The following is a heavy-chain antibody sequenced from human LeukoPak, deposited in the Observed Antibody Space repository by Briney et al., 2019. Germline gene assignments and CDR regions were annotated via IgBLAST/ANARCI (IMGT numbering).Heavy chain of an antibody. J-gene: IGHJ3*02. Sequence: GGSLRLSCAASGFTFSSYSMNWVRQAPGKGLGWVSSISSSGSYIFYTDSVKGRFTISRDNAKNSLSLQMNSLRAEDTAVYFCARADLINDAFDIWGQGTMVTVSS. D-gene: IGHD3-16*01. V-gene: IGHV3-21*01. CDR1: GFTFSSYS. CDR3: ARADLINDAFDI. CDR2: ISSSGSYI.